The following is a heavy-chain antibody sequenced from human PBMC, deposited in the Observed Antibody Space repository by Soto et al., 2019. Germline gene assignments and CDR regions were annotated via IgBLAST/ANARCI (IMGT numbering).Heavy chain of an antibody. CDR1: GFTFSSYA. Sequence: EVQLVESGGGLVQPGGSLRLSCAASGFTFSSYAMHWVRQAPGKGLEYVSAISSNGGSTYYANSVKGRFTISRDNSKHPVYLQMGSLRAEDMAVYYCAREWGVATTKGYWYFDLWGRGALVAVSS. D-gene: IGHD5-12*01. CDR3: AREWGVATTKGYWYFDL. V-gene: IGHV3-64*01. J-gene: IGHJ2*01. CDR2: ISSNGGST.